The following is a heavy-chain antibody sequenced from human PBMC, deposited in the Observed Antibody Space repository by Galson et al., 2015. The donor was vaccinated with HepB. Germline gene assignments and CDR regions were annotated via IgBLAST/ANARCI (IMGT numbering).Heavy chain of an antibody. D-gene: IGHD1-1*01. V-gene: IGHV3-33*01. CDR1: GFTFSTYG. CDR2: IWYDGSNK. Sequence: SLRLSCAASGFTFSTYGMHWVRQAPGKGLEWVAVIWYDGSNKYFADSVKGRFTISRDNSKNTLYLQMTSLRAEDTAVYYCARDENDALDHWGHGTLVTVSS. CDR3: ARDENDALDH. J-gene: IGHJ4*01.